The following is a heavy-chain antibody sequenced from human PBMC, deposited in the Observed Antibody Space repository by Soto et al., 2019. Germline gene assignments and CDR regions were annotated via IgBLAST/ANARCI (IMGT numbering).Heavy chain of an antibody. CDR2: IWYDGSDK. Sequence: PGGSLRLSCAASGFTFSGFGMHWVRQAPGKGLEWVAIIWYDGSDKYYADSVRGRFTISRDNSKNTLSLQMNSLRAEDTAVYHCAFGNRSYCFDYWGQGTPVTVSS. D-gene: IGHD3-16*01. J-gene: IGHJ4*02. CDR3: AFGNRSYCFDY. V-gene: IGHV3-33*01. CDR1: GFTFSGFG.